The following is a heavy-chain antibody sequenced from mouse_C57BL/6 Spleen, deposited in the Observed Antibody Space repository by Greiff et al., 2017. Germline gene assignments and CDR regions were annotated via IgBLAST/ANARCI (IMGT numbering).Heavy chain of an antibody. CDR1: GFTFSSYA. CDR3: ARARDYYGSSPWYFDV. V-gene: IGHV5-4*01. CDR2: ISDGGSYT. D-gene: IGHD1-1*01. Sequence: EVQLQQSGGGLVKPGGSLKLSCAASGFTFSSYAMSWVRQTPEKRLEWVATISDGGSYTYYPDNVKGRFTISRDNAKNNLYLQMSHLKSEDTAMYYCARARDYYGSSPWYFDVWGTGTTVTVSS. J-gene: IGHJ1*03.